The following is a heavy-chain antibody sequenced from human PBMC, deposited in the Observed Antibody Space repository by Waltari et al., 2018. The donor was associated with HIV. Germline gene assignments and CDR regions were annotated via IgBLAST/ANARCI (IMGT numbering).Heavy chain of an antibody. V-gene: IGHV1-2*06. Sequence: QVQLVQSGAEVKKPGASVKVSCKASGYTFTGYYMHWVRQAPGQGLEWMGRINPNSGGTNYAQKFQGRVTMTRDTSISTAYMELSRLRSDDTAVYYCARFGDIVVVPAAIKTPSPQWGWGQGTLVTVSS. D-gene: IGHD2-2*02. CDR2: INPNSGGT. J-gene: IGHJ4*02. CDR3: ARFGDIVVVPAAIKTPSPQWG. CDR1: GYTFTGYY.